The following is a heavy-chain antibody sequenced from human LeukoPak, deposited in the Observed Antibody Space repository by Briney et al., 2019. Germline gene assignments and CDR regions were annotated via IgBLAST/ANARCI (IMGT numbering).Heavy chain of an antibody. J-gene: IGHJ6*02. CDR3: ARVPDDYDYGDRTQGMDV. V-gene: IGHV3-21*01. CDR2: ISSSSSYI. Sequence: GGSLRLSCAASGFTFSSYSMKWVRQAPGKGLEWVSSISSSSSYIYYADSVKGRFTISRDNAKNSLYLQMNSLGAEDTAVYYCARVPDDYDYGDRTQGMDVWGQGTTVTVSS. CDR1: GFTFSSYS. D-gene: IGHD4-17*01.